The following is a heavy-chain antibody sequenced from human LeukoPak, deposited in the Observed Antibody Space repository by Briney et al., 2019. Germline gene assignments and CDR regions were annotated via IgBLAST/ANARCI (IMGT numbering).Heavy chain of an antibody. CDR3: ARSSIAAHFYY. Sequence: SETLSLTCTVSGGSISSYYWSWIRQPPRNGLEWIGYIYTSGSTHYNPSLKSRVTISVNTSNNQFSLTPISVTTADTPVYSSARSSIAAHFYYWGQGTLVTVSS. CDR1: GGSISSYY. J-gene: IGHJ4*02. D-gene: IGHD6-6*01. V-gene: IGHV4-4*09. CDR2: IYTSGST.